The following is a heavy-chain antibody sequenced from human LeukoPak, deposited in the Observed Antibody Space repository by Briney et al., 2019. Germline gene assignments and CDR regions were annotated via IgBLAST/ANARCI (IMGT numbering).Heavy chain of an antibody. Sequence: SETLSLTCAVYGGSFSGYYWSWIRQPPGKGLEWIGEINHSGSTNYNPSLKSRVTISVDTSKNQFSLKLSSVTAADTAVYYCARDRNSSSWYEGVYYYYYYMDVWGKGTTVTVSS. CDR2: INHSGST. CDR1: GGSFSGYY. V-gene: IGHV4-34*01. CDR3: ARDRNSSSWYEGVYYYYYYMDV. J-gene: IGHJ6*03. D-gene: IGHD6-13*01.